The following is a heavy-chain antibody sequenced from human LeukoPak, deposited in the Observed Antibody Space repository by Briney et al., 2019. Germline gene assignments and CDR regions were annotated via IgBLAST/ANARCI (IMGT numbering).Heavy chain of an antibody. CDR1: GYTFTGYY. D-gene: IGHD4-17*01. CDR2: IIPILGIA. CDR3: ARAPPYGDFIFDY. Sequence: GASVKVSCKASGYTFTGYYMHWVRQAPGQGLEWMGRIIPILGIANYAQKFQGRVTITADKSTSTAYMELSSLRSEDTAVYYCARAPPYGDFIFDYWGQGTLVTVSS. V-gene: IGHV1-69*04. J-gene: IGHJ4*02.